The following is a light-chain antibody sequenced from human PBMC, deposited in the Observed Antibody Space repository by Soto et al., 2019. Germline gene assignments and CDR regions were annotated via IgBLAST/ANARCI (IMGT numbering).Light chain of an antibody. CDR1: SSDVGGYNY. Sequence: SVLTQPASVSGSPGQSITISCTGTSSDVGGYNYVSWYQQHPGKAPKLMIYDVSDRPSGVSNRFSGSKSGNTASLTISRIQAEDEADYYCSSYTGSSTLVVFGGGTKLTVL. J-gene: IGLJ2*01. CDR3: SSYTGSSTLVV. V-gene: IGLV2-14*01. CDR2: DVS.